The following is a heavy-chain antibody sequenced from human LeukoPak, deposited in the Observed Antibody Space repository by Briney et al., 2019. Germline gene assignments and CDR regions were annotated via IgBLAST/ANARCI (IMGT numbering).Heavy chain of an antibody. CDR2: IYYSGST. Sequence: PSETLSLTCTVSGGSISSGDYYWSWIRQPPGKGLEWIGYIYYSGSTYYNPSLKSRVTISVDTSKNQFSLKLSSVTAADTAVYYCARAPRDYDYVWGSSDIWGQGTMVTVSS. CDR3: ARAPRDYDYVWGSSDI. J-gene: IGHJ3*02. D-gene: IGHD3-16*01. V-gene: IGHV4-30-4*01. CDR1: GGSISSGDYY.